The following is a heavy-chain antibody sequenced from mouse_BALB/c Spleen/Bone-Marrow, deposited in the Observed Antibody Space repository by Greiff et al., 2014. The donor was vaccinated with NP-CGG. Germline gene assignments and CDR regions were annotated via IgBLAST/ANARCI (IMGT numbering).Heavy chain of an antibody. CDR2: INPSSGYT. J-gene: IGHJ3*01. Sequence: QGQLKEAGAELARPGASGKMSCKASGYTFSSYTMHWGKQRAGQGLEWIGYINPSSGYTNYNQKFKDKATLTADKSSSTAYMQLSSLTSEDSAVYYCALANWDIGGPFAYWGQGTLVTVSA. D-gene: IGHD4-1*01. V-gene: IGHV1-4*01. CDR3: ALANWDIGGPFAY. CDR1: GYTFSSYT.